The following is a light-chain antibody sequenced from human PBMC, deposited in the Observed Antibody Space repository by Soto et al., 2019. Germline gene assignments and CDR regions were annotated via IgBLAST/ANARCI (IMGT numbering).Light chain of an antibody. V-gene: IGLV2-14*03. Sequence: GLAQPASVSGAPGQSITISCTGTSSNVGGYNYVSWYQQHPGKAPKLMIYDVSNRPSGVSNRFSGFKSGNTASLTISGLHAEDEADYYCSSYTTSSTYVFGTGTKVTVL. CDR2: DVS. J-gene: IGLJ1*01. CDR1: SSNVGGYNY. CDR3: SSYTTSSTYV.